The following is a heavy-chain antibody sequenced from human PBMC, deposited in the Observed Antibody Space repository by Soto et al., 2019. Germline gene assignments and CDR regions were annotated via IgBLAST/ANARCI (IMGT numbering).Heavy chain of an antibody. Sequence: EVQLVESGGGLVKPGGSLRLSCAASGFTFSSYSMNWVRQAPGKGLEWVSSISSSSSYIYYADSVKGRFTISRDNDKNSLYLQMSSLRAEDTAVYYCARDDSSSWYYYYGMVVWGQGTTVTVSS. V-gene: IGHV3-21*01. CDR2: ISSSSSYI. J-gene: IGHJ6*02. D-gene: IGHD6-13*01. CDR3: ARDDSSSWYYYYGMVV. CDR1: GFTFSSYS.